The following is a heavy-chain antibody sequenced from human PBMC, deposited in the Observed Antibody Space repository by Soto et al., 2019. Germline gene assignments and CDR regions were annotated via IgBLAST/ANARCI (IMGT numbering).Heavy chain of an antibody. CDR1: GGSFSGYY. V-gene: IGHV4-34*01. CDR3: ARVRIVVVPAAIDY. J-gene: IGHJ4*02. D-gene: IGHD2-2*01. Sequence: SETLSLTCAVYGGSFSGYYWSWIRQPPGKGLEWIGEINHSGSTNYNPSLKSRVTLSVDTSKNQFSLKLSSVTAADTAVYYCARVRIVVVPAAIDYWGQGTLVTVSS. CDR2: INHSGST.